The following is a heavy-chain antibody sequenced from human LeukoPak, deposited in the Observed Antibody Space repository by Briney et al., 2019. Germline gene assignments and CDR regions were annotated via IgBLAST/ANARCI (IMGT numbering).Heavy chain of an antibody. CDR3: ARDCLGSQFWSGYYLGPDNYFDY. V-gene: IGHV3-7*01. Sequence: PGGSPRLSCVASGLTFNRYWMSWLRQVPGKGLEWVANIKQDGTETHYVDSVKGRFTISRDNAKSSLYLQMNSLRAEDTAVYYCARDCLGSQFWSGYYLGPDNYFDYWGQGSLVTVSS. CDR2: IKQDGTET. D-gene: IGHD3-3*01. J-gene: IGHJ4*02. CDR1: GLTFNRYW.